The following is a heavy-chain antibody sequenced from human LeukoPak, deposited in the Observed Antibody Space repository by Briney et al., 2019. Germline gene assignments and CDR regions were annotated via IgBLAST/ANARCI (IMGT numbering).Heavy chain of an antibody. J-gene: IGHJ6*03. D-gene: IGHD1-14*01. Sequence: ASVKVFYKASGYTFTSYYMHWVRQAPGQGLEWMRINHHSGCSTSYAQKCQGRVTMTRDTSTSTVYMELSSLRSEDTAVYYCARSSGRSPNRDYMDVWGKGTAVTIPS. CDR2: NHHSGCST. CDR3: ARSSGRSPNRDYMDV. CDR1: GYTFTSYY. V-gene: IGHV1-46*01.